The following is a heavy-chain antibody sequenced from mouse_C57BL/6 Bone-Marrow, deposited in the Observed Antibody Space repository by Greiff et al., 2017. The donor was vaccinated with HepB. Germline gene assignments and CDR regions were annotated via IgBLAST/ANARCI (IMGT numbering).Heavy chain of an antibody. CDR1: GYSITSGYY. V-gene: IGHV3-6*01. D-gene: IGHD1-1*01. CDR3: ARPSLHYGSSYWYFDV. CDR2: ISYDGSN. Sequence: EVKLQESGPGLVKPSQSLSLTCSVTGYSITSGYYWNWIRQFPGNKLEWMGYISYDGSNNYNPSLKNRISITRDTSKNQFFLKLNSVTTEDTATYYCARPSLHYGSSYWYFDVWGTGTTVTVSS. J-gene: IGHJ1*03.